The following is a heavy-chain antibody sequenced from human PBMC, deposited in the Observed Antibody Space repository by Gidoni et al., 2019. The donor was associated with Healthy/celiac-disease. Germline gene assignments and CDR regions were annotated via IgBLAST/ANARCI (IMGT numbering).Heavy chain of an antibody. CDR3: AATFYYDRELFG. J-gene: IGHJ4*02. Sequence: QVQLVQSGPEVKKPGASVKVSCKASGYTFTTYGISWVRQAPGQGLEWMGWISAYNGYTNYAQKLKVRVTMTTDTSTSTAYMELRSLRSDDTAVYYCAATFYYDRELFGWGQGTLVTVSS. CDR1: GYTFTTYG. D-gene: IGHD3-22*01. CDR2: ISAYNGYT. V-gene: IGHV1-18*01.